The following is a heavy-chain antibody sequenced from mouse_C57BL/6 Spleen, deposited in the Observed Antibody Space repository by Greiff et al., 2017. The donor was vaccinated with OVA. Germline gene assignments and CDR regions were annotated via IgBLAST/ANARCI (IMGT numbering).Heavy chain of an antibody. CDR1: GYTFTSYW. D-gene: IGHD2-12*01. J-gene: IGHJ2*01. CDR3: ATYSHFDY. V-gene: IGHV1-69*01. CDR2: IDPSDSYT. Sequence: QVQLKEPGAELVMPGASVKLSCKASGYTFTSYWMHWVKQRPGQGLEWIGEIDPSDSYTNYNQKFKGKSTLTVDKSSSTAYMQLSSLTSEDSAVYYCATYSHFDYWGQGTTLTVSS.